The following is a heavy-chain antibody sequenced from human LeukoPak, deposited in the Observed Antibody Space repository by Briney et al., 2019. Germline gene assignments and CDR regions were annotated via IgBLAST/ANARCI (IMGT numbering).Heavy chain of an antibody. Sequence: ASVKVSCKASGYTFTSYDINWVRQATGQGLEWMGWMNPNSGNTGFAQKFQGRITMTRNTSISTAYMELSSLRSDDTAVYYCARGRLGAFDIWGQGTMVTVSS. V-gene: IGHV1-8*01. J-gene: IGHJ3*02. CDR1: GYTFTSYD. D-gene: IGHD3-3*01. CDR3: ARGRLGAFDI. CDR2: MNPNSGNT.